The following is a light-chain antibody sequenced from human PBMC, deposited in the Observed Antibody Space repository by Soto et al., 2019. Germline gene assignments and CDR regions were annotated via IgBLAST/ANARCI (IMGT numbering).Light chain of an antibody. CDR1: SSNIGAGYD. CDR3: QSFDSSLSGVV. V-gene: IGLV1-40*01. Sequence: QSVLTQPPSVSGAPGQRVTISCTGSSSNIGAGYDVHWYQQLPGTAPKLLIHGNINRPSVVPDRFSGSKSGTSASLAITGLQAEDEADYYCQSFDSSLSGVVFGGGTKVTVL. J-gene: IGLJ2*01. CDR2: GNI.